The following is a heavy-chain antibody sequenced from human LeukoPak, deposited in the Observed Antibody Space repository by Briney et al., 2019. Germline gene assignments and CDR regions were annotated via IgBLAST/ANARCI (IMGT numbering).Heavy chain of an antibody. CDR1: GYSISTGYY. CDR3: GWHSRGLYYFDY. CDR2: FYHSGNT. J-gene: IGHJ4*02. V-gene: IGHV4-38-2*02. Sequence: PSEILSLTCTVSGYSISTGYYWGWIRQPPGKGLEWIGDFYHSGNTYYNPSLKSRLTISVDTSKNQFSLKLSSVTAADTAVYYCGWHSRGLYYFDYWGQGTLVTVSS. D-gene: IGHD3-22*01.